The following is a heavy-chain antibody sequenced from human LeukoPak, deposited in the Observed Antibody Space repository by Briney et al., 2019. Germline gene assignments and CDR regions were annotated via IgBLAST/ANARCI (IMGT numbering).Heavy chain of an antibody. D-gene: IGHD3-22*01. CDR2: IYYSGST. J-gene: IGHJ4*02. CDR1: GGSISSGDYY. CDR3: ARTMTYYYDSSGYAFDY. Sequence: TSETLSLTCTVSGGSISSGDYYWSWIRQPPGKGLEWIGYIYYSGSTYYNPSLKSRVTISVDTSKNQFSLKLSSVTAADTAVYYCARTMTYYYDSSGYAFDYWGQGTLVTVSS. V-gene: IGHV4-30-4*01.